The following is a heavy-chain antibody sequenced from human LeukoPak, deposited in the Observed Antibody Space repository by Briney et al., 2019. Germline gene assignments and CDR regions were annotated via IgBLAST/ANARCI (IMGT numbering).Heavy chain of an antibody. CDR1: GFTFSSYA. V-gene: IGHV3-30-3*02. CDR3: VKLVVTPTDAFDI. Sequence: GGSLRLSCAASGFTFSSYAMHWVRQAPGKGLEWVAVISYDGSNKYYADSVKGRFTISRDNSKNTLYLQMNSLRAEDTAVYYCVKLVVTPTDAFDIWGQGTMVTVSS. J-gene: IGHJ3*02. D-gene: IGHD2-21*01. CDR2: ISYDGSNK.